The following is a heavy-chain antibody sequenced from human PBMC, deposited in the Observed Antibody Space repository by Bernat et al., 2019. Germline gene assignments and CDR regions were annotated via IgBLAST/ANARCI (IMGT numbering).Heavy chain of an antibody. CDR2: IYYSGST. D-gene: IGHD6-13*01. Sequence: QLQLQESGPGLVKPSETLSLTCTVPGGSISSSSYYWGWIRQPPGKGLEWIGSIYYSGSTYYNPSLKSRVTISVDTSKNQFSLKLSSVTAADTAVYYCARQEAAAGLDYWGQGTLVTVSS. V-gene: IGHV4-39*01. CDR3: ARQEAAAGLDY. CDR1: GGSISSSSYY. J-gene: IGHJ4*02.